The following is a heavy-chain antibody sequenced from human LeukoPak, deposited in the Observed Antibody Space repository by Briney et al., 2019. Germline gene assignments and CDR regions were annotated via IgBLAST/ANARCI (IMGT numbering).Heavy chain of an antibody. J-gene: IGHJ4*02. CDR2: IYYSGST. Sequence: SETLSLTCTVSGGSISSYYWSWIRQPPGKGLEWIGYIYYSGSTNYNPSLKSRVTISVDASKNQFSLKLSSVTAADTAVYYCAREAVTFGGVIAAFDYWGQGTLVTVSS. V-gene: IGHV4-59*01. D-gene: IGHD3-16*02. CDR1: GGSISSYY. CDR3: AREAVTFGGVIAAFDY.